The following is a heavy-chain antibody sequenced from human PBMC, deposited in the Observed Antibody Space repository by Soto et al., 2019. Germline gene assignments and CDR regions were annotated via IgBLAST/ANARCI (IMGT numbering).Heavy chain of an antibody. Sequence: GGSLRLSCAAPGFTFSRYWLHWVRQAPGKGLVWVSRIKTDGSITSYADSVQGRFTISRDNAKNTLYLQMNSLRAEDTAVYYCARDGSGWYHFDYWGQGTLVTVS. CDR2: IKTDGSIT. CDR1: GFTFSRYW. D-gene: IGHD6-19*01. V-gene: IGHV3-74*01. CDR3: ARDGSGWYHFDY. J-gene: IGHJ4*02.